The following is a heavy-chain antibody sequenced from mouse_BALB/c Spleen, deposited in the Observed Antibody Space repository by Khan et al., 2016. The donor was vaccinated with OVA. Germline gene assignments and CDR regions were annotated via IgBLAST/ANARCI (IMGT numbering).Heavy chain of an antibody. CDR3: AKGGTYFGGYLDV. J-gene: IGHJ1*01. CDR1: GFSFTDYG. V-gene: IGHV2-3*01. D-gene: IGHD2-10*01. CDR2: IWDYGGT. Sequence: QVQLKESGPGLVAPSQSLSITCTVSGFSFTDYGVSWVRQPPGKGLEWLGVIWDYGGTNYHSALISRLSISTDNSKSQDFLKPNSLQSDDTATYYCAKGGTYFGGYLDVWGAGTTVTVSS.